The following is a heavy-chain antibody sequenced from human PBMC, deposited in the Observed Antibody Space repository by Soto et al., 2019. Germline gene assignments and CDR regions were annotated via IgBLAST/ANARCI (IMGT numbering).Heavy chain of an antibody. CDR1: GGSVSSGSYY. D-gene: IGHD3-16*01. CDR3: ARGGYYGMDV. CDR2: IYYSGST. J-gene: IGHJ6*02. V-gene: IGHV4-61*01. Sequence: QVQLQESGPGLVKPSETLSLTCTVSGGSVSSGSYYWSWIRQPPGKGLEWIGYIYYSGSTNYNPSLTSRVTISVDTSKNQFSLKLSSVTAADTAVYYCARGGYYGMDVWGQGTTVTVSS.